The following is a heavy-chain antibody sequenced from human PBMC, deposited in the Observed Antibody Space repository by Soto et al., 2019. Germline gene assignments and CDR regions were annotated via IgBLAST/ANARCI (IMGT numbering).Heavy chain of an antibody. V-gene: IGHV1-69*01. D-gene: IGHD2-2*01. CDR2: IIPIFGTA. J-gene: IGHJ6*02. Sequence: QVQLVQSGAEVKKPGSSVKVSCKASGGTFSSYAISWVRQAPGQGLEGMGGIIPIFGTANYAQKFQGRVTITADESTSTDYMELRSLRSEDTAVYYCARKYCSSTSCPPWYYGMDVWGQGTTVTVSS. CDR1: GGTFSSYA. CDR3: ARKYCSSTSCPPWYYGMDV.